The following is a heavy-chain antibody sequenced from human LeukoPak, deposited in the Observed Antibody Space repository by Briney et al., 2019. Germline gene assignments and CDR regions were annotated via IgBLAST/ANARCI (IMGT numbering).Heavy chain of an antibody. CDR2: INPSGGAT. Sequence: ASVKVSCKASGYTFTSYYMHWVRQAPGQGLEWMGIINPSGGATNYAQKFQGRVTMTRDTSTSTVYMELSSLRSEDTAVYYCARARDYDSSAYPPDHWGQGTLVTVSS. CDR3: ARARDYDSSAYPPDH. CDR1: GYTFTSYY. V-gene: IGHV1-46*01. D-gene: IGHD3-22*01. J-gene: IGHJ5*02.